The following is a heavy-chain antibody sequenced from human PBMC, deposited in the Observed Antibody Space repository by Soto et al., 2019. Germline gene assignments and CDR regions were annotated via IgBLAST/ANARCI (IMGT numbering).Heavy chain of an antibody. Sequence: SETLSLTCAVSGGSISSGGYSWSWIRQPPGKGLEWIGYIYHSGSTYYNPSLKNRVTISVDKSNNQFSLELRAVTAADTAVHYCAAPAPRIVVMTTEIPSWGQGTLVTVSS. CDR3: AAPAPRIVVMTTEIPS. V-gene: IGHV4-30-2*01. CDR2: IYHSGST. J-gene: IGHJ5*02. CDR1: GGSISSGGYS. D-gene: IGHD2-21*02.